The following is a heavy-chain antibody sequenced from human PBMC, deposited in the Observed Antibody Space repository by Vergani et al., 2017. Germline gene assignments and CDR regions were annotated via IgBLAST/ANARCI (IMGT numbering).Heavy chain of an antibody. CDR3: ARTVYYYGSGSSYYYMDV. D-gene: IGHD3-10*01. J-gene: IGHJ6*03. V-gene: IGHV1-69*01. CDR1: GGTFSSYA. CDR2: IIPIFGTA. Sequence: QVQLVQSGAEVKKPGSSVKVSCKASGGTFSSYAISWVRQAPGQGLEWMGGIIPIFGTANYAQKFQGRVTITADESTSTAYMELSSLRSEDTAVYYCARTVYYYGSGSSYYYMDVWGKGTTVTVSS.